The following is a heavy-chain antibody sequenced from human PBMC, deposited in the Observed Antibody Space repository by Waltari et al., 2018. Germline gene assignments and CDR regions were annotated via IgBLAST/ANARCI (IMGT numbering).Heavy chain of an antibody. J-gene: IGHJ4*02. CDR3: ARDPPRTQQLVVGGY. V-gene: IGHV1-2*06. Sequence: QVQLVQSGAEVKKPGASVKVSCKASGYTFTGYYMHWVRQAPGQGLEWMGRINPNSGGTNDAQKFQGRVTMTRDTSISTAYMELSRLRSDDTAVYYCARDPPRTQQLVVGGYWGQGTLVTVSS. CDR2: INPNSGGT. CDR1: GYTFTGYY. D-gene: IGHD6-13*01.